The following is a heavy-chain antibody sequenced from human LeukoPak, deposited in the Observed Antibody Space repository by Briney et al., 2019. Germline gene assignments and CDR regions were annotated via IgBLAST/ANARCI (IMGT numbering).Heavy chain of an antibody. CDR1: GGSISSYY. D-gene: IGHD2-2*01. Sequence: SETLSLTCTVSGGSISSYYWSWIRQPPGKGLEWIGYICYSGSTNYNPSLKSRVTISVDTSKNQFSLKLSSVTAADTAVYYCARDLFGRYCRSTSCHNWLDPWGQGTLVTVSS. CDR3: ARDLFGRYCRSTSCHNWLDP. J-gene: IGHJ5*02. CDR2: ICYSGST. V-gene: IGHV4-59*01.